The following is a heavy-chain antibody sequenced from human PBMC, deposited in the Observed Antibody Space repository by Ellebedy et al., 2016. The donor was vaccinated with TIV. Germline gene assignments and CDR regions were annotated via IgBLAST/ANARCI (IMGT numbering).Heavy chain of an antibody. CDR2: FYRRGDT. D-gene: IGHD4-23*01. J-gene: IGHJ4*02. V-gene: IGHV3-53*04. Sequence: GGSLRLSXAASGFSVSDKYMSWVRQAPGKGLEWVSVFYRRGDTYYADSVKGRFTISRHNSENMLFLEMSSLRAEDTAIYYCARETDGYNSHYFDYWGQGTLVTVSP. CDR1: GFSVSDKY. CDR3: ARETDGYNSHYFDY.